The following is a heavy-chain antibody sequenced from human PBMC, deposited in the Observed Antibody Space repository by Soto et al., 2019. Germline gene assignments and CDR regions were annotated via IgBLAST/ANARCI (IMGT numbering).Heavy chain of an antibody. J-gene: IGHJ6*01. CDR2: IKSKTDGWTT. V-gene: IGHV3-15*01. CDR1: AFKFSNAE. Sequence: GGSQILSYASAAFKFSNAEMSWVRQKHGQGLEWVGRIKSKTDGWTTGYAAPVKGRFTISIDDSQNPLYLQMNSLKTEDIAVYYSTTEPYQYYLFGLEIRGQGTAVNVSS. CDR3: TTEPYQYYLFGLEI.